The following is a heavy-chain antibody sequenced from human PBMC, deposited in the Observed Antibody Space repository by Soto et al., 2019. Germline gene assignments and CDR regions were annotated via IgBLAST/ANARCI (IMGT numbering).Heavy chain of an antibody. D-gene: IGHD3-16*02. J-gene: IGHJ4*02. CDR3: ARGGRGYTWFNEF. CDR1: GGLFSSYP. V-gene: IGHV1-69*13. CDR2: IIPVFQTA. Sequence: ASVKVSYKASGGLFSSYPISWVRQVPGQGLEWMGGIIPVFQTAYYTQRFQGRVTITADESTNTAYMELSSLRSEDTAIYYCARGGRGYTWFNEFWGQGTPVTVSS.